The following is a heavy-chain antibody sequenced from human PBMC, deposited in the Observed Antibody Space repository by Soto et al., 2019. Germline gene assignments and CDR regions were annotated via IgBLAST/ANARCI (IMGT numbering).Heavy chain of an antibody. CDR1: GFTFSSSA. V-gene: IGHV3-23*01. CDR2: ISGSGGTT. CDR3: TRGGAPYFDY. Sequence: EVQLLESGGGLVQPGGSLRLSCAASGFTFSSSAMSWVRQAPGKGLEWVSSISGSGGTTYYADSVKGRFTISRDNSKNTLYMQMNSLRAEDTAVYYCTRGGAPYFDYWGQGTQVTVSS. J-gene: IGHJ4*02. D-gene: IGHD1-26*01.